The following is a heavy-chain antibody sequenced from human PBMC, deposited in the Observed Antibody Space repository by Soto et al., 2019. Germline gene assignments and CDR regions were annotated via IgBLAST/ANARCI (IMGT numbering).Heavy chain of an antibody. J-gene: IGHJ4*02. D-gene: IGHD5-18*01. Sequence: GSLRLSCTASGFTFSRHAMTWVRQAPGKGLEWVSGLSDSGGSIYYADSVKGRFTISRDNSMNTLYLQMNTLRAEDTAIYYCASLDTARIQIAGYWGQGIQVTVSS. CDR1: GFTFSRHA. V-gene: IGHV3-23*01. CDR3: ASLDTARIQIAGY. CDR2: LSDSGGSI.